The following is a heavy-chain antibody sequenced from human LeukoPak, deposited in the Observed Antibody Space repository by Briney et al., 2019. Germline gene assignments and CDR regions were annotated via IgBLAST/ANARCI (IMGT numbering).Heavy chain of an antibody. J-gene: IGHJ6*02. V-gene: IGHV4-34*09. CDR2: INHSGST. CDR3: ARDRVVVPAAMDYYYYGMDV. Sequence: SETLTLTCAVYGGSFSGYYWSWIRQPPGKGLEWIGEINHSGSTNYNPSLKSRVTISVDTSKNQFSLKLSSVTAADTAVYYCARDRVVVPAAMDYYYYGMDVWGQGTTVTVSS. CDR1: GGSFSGYY. D-gene: IGHD2-2*01.